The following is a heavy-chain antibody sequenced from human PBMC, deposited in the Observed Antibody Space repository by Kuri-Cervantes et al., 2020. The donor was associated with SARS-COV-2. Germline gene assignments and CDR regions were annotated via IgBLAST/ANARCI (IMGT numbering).Heavy chain of an antibody. CDR2: INPDGSYT. V-gene: IGHV3-74*01. Sequence: GGSLRLSCAASGFTFSGHWIHWVRQAPGKGLVWVSRINPDGSYTNNADSVKGRFTLSRDNAKNMLFLQMNSLRAEDTAVYYCAKDLVYSGSYYFDYWGQGTLVTVSS. D-gene: IGHD1-26*01. J-gene: IGHJ4*02. CDR3: AKDLVYSGSYYFDY. CDR1: GFTFSGHW.